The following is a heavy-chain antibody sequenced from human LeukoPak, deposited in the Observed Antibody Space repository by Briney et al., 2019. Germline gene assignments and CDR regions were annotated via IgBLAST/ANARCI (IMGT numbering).Heavy chain of an antibody. CDR3: ARDDGLDY. Sequence: GGSLRLSCAASGFTFNTYAMHWVRQAPGKGLEWVAVISYDGSNKYYADSVKGRFTISRDNSKNTLYLQMNSPRPEDTAVYYCARDDGLDYWGQGTLVTVSS. V-gene: IGHV3-30-3*01. CDR1: GFTFNTYA. CDR2: ISYDGSNK. J-gene: IGHJ4*02.